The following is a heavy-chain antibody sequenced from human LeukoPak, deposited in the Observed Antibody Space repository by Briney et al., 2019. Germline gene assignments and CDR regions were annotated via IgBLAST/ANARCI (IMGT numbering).Heavy chain of an antibody. D-gene: IGHD2-15*01. CDR1: GFTFSSYW. CDR3: VRGGESTWS. V-gene: IGHV3-74*01. Sequence: PGGSLRLSCGTSGFTFSSYWMHWVRQAPGKGPVWVSRINNDGSGTTYADSVKGRFTISRDDAKNTLYLQMNSLRAEDTAVYYCVRGGESTWSWGQGTLVTVSS. J-gene: IGHJ5*02. CDR2: INNDGSGT.